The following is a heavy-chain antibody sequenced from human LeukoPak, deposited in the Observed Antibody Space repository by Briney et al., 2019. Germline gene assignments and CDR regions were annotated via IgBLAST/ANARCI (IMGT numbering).Heavy chain of an antibody. J-gene: IGHJ5*02. CDR2: IYYTGST. V-gene: IGHV4-59*12. CDR3: ARVVEKQLVLFSRKNWFDP. D-gene: IGHD6-13*01. CDR1: GGSINNYY. Sequence: SETLSLTCTVSGGSINNYYWSWVRQPPGAGLEWLAYIYYTGSTNYNPSLKTRLTISVDTSKNQFSLKLSSVTAADTAVYYCARVVEKQLVLFSRKNWFDPWGQGTLVTVSS.